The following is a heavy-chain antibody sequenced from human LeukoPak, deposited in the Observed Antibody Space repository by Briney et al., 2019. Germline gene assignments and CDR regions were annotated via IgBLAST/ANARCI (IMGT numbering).Heavy chain of an antibody. Sequence: GGSLRLSCAASGFTFSSYAINWVRQAAGKGLEWVSAISSGGGTIYYAASVKGRFTISRDNSKNTLYLQMNSLRAEDTAVYYCAKALQGSSSGDWYFDLWGRGTLVTVSS. J-gene: IGHJ2*01. CDR1: GFTFSSYA. CDR3: AKALQGSSSGDWYFDL. CDR2: ISSGGGTI. V-gene: IGHV3-23*01. D-gene: IGHD6-6*01.